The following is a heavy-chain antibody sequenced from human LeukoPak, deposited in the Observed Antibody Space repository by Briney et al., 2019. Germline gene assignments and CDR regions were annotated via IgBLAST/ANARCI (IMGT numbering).Heavy chain of an antibody. J-gene: IGHJ6*04. CDR2: INYSGST. CDR1: GGSFSGYY. D-gene: IGHD5-18*01. V-gene: IGHV4-34*01. Sequence: SETLSLTCAVYGGSFSGYYWSWIRQPPGKGLEWIGEINYSGSTNYNPSLKSRVTISVDTSKNQFSLKLSSVTAADTAVYYCARGRIQLWSGNYYYGMDVWGKGTTVTVSS. CDR3: ARGRIQLWSGNYYYGMDV.